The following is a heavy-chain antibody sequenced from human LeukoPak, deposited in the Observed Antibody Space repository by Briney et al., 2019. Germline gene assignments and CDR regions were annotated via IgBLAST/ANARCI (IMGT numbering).Heavy chain of an antibody. CDR3: ARSDILTGYYRFLFDY. J-gene: IGHJ4*02. CDR1: GYTFTGYY. CDR2: INPNSGGT. D-gene: IGHD3-9*01. Sequence: ASVKVSCKASGYTFTGYYMHWVRQAPGQELGWMGRINPNSGGTNYAQKFQGRVTMTRDTSISTAYTELSSLRSEDTAVYYCARSDILTGYYRFLFDYWGQGTLVTVSS. V-gene: IGHV1/OR15-1*01.